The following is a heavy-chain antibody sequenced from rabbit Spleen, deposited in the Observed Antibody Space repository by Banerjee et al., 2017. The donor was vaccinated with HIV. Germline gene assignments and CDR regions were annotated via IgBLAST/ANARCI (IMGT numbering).Heavy chain of an antibody. J-gene: IGHJ4*01. CDR3: AMHISSDYTNL. D-gene: IGHD6-1*01. V-gene: IGHV1S40*01. CDR2: IDTGSSGFT. CDR1: GVSFSSSSY. Sequence: QSLEESGGDLVKPGASLTLTCTASGVSFSSSSYMCWVRQAPGKGLEWIACIDTGSSGFTYFATWAKGRFTCSKTSSTTVTLQMTSLTAADTATYFCAMHISSDYTNLWGPGTLVTVS.